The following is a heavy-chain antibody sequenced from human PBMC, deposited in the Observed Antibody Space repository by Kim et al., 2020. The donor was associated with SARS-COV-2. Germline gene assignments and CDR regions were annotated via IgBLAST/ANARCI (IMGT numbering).Heavy chain of an antibody. V-gene: IGHV4-34*01. CDR1: GGSFSGYY. CDR3: ARGLQYYDILTGYYKVPLFDY. D-gene: IGHD3-9*01. CDR2: INHSGST. Sequence: SETLSLTCAVYGGSFSGYYWSWIRQPPGKGLEWIGEINHSGSTNYNPSLKSRVTISVDTSKNQFSLKLSSVTAADTAVYYCARGLQYYDILTGYYKVPLFDYWGQGTLVTVSS. J-gene: IGHJ4*02.